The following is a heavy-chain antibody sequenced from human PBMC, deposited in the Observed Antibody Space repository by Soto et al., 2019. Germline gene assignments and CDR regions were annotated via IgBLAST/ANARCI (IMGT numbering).Heavy chain of an antibody. CDR1: GFSFSTSGAG. D-gene: IGHD1-1*01. Sequence: QITVKESGPTLVTPTQTLTLTCTFSGFSFSTSGAGVGWIRQPPGKALEWLALIFWNDDKRYTPSLNSRLTITKDTSKNQVVLTMSNLDPVDTAKYFCAKRRGASTTGGAFDIWGLGTKVTVSS. V-gene: IGHV2-5*01. CDR2: IFWNDDK. CDR3: AKRRGASTTGGAFDI. J-gene: IGHJ3*02.